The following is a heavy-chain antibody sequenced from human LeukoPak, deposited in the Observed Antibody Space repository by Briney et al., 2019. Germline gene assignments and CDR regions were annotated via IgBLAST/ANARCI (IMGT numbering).Heavy chain of an antibody. D-gene: IGHD5-12*01. CDR3: ARSGYSGHERFDY. V-gene: IGHV5-51*01. Sequence: GESLKISCKGSGYSFTSYWIGRVRQMPGKGLEWMGVIYPGDSDTRYSPSFQGQVTISADKSISTAYLQWGSLKASDTAMYYCARSGYSGHERFDYWGQGTLVTVSS. CDR1: GYSFTSYW. CDR2: IYPGDSDT. J-gene: IGHJ4*02.